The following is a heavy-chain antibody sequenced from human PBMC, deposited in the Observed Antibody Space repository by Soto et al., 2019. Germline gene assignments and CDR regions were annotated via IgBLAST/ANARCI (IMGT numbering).Heavy chain of an antibody. V-gene: IGHV5-51*01. D-gene: IGHD3-3*01. Sequence: GESLKISCKGSGYSFTSYWIGWVRQMPGKGLEWMGSIHPGDSDTRYSPSFQGQVTISADKSISNAYLQWSSLKASDTAMYYCARVLPRHNFWSGYDSMDVWGQGTTVTGSS. CDR1: GYSFTSYW. CDR3: ARVLPRHNFWSGYDSMDV. J-gene: IGHJ6*02. CDR2: IHPGDSDT.